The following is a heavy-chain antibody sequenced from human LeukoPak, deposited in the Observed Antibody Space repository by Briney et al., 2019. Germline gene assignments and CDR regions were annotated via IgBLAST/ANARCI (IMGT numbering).Heavy chain of an antibody. CDR1: GYTFTNYY. CDR3: ARGSYYDSSGYYPHYFDY. Sequence: ASVKVSCKASGYTFTNYYIHWVRQAPGQGLEWMGIINPSGGSTSYGQKFQGRVTMTRDTSTSTVYMDLSSLRSEGTAVYYCARGSYYDSSGYYPHYFDYWGQGTLVTVSS. J-gene: IGHJ4*02. V-gene: IGHV1-46*01. D-gene: IGHD3-22*01. CDR2: INPSGGST.